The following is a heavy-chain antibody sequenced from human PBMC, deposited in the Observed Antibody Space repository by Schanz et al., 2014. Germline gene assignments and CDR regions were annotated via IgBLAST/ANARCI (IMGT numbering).Heavy chain of an antibody. V-gene: IGHV1-18*01. D-gene: IGHD6-19*01. CDR3: ARGGYSSGWYDRDIAHFDY. CDR2: ISAYNGNT. J-gene: IGHJ4*02. Sequence: QVQLVQSGDEVKKPGASVKVSCKTSGYTFSDYGINWVRQAPGQGLEWMGWISAYNGNTNYAQKLQGRVTMTTDTSTSTAYMELRSLRSDDTAVYYYARGGYSSGWYDRDIAHFDYWGQGTLVTVSS. CDR1: GYTFSDYG.